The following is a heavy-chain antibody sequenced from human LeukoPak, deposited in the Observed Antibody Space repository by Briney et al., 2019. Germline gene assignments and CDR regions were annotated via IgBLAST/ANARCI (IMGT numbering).Heavy chain of an antibody. CDR3: ARRFDS. CDR1: GFSFTSYS. V-gene: IGHV3-21*03. CDR2: IGPGGDT. Sequence: PGGSLRLSCAASGFSFTSYSMNWVRQAPGRGLQWISYIGPGGDTYYADSVTGRFTVSRDTAKNSLYLQMNGLRVEDTAVYYSARRFDSWGQGTLVTVSS. J-gene: IGHJ4*02.